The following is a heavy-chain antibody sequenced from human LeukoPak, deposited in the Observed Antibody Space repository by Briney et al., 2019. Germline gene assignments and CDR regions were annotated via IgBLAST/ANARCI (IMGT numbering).Heavy chain of an antibody. V-gene: IGHV3-21*01. CDR1: GFTFSSYS. Sequence: GGSLSLSCAASGFTFSSYSMNSVRQAPGKGLEWVSSISSSSSYIYYADSVKGRFTIYRDNAKNSLYLQMNSLRAEDTAVYYCARDGEFSGSYYPYYYYYKDVWGKGTTVTVS. D-gene: IGHD1-26*01. CDR3: ARDGEFSGSYYPYYYYYKDV. J-gene: IGHJ6*03. CDR2: ISSSSSYI.